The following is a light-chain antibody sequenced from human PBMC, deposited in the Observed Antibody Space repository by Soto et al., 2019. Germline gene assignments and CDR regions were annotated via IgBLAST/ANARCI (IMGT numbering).Light chain of an antibody. CDR2: WAS. J-gene: IGKJ4*01. Sequence: DIVMTQSPDSLAVSLGERATINCKSSQSVLYNVDNKNYLAWYQQRPGQPPKLLFSWASTRESGVPDRFSASASGTDFTLTISSLQAEDVAVYSCQQYYGSPLTFGGGTKVEIK. CDR1: QSVLYNVDNKNY. CDR3: QQYYGSPLT. V-gene: IGKV4-1*01.